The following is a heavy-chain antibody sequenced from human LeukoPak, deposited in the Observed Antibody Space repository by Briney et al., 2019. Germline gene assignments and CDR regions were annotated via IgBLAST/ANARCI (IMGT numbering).Heavy chain of an antibody. Sequence: PSETLSLTCTVSGGSISSSSYYWGWIRQPPGKGLEWIGSIYYSGSTYYNPSLKSRVTISVDTSKNQFSLKLSSVTAADTAVYYCARHGTETHYYDSSGYYGTLFDYWGQGTLVTVSS. V-gene: IGHV4-39*01. CDR2: IYYSGST. CDR3: ARHGTETHYYDSSGYYGTLFDY. D-gene: IGHD3-22*01. CDR1: GGSISSSSYY. J-gene: IGHJ4*02.